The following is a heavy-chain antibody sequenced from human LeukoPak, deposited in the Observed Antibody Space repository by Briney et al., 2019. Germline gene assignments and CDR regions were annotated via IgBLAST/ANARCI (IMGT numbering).Heavy chain of an antibody. V-gene: IGHV4-31*03. J-gene: IGHJ4*02. Sequence: TSETLSLTCTVSGGSISSGGYYWSWIRQHPGKGLEWIVYIYYSGSTYYNPSLKSRVTISVDTSKNQFSLKLSSVTAADTAVYYCARRAGGDSSGYYDYWGQGTLVTVSS. CDR1: GGSISSGGYY. CDR2: IYYSGST. CDR3: ARRAGGDSSGYYDY. D-gene: IGHD3-22*01.